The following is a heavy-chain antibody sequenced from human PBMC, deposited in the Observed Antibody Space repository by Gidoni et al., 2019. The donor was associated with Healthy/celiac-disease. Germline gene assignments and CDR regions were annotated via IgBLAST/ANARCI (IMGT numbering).Heavy chain of an antibody. J-gene: IGHJ5*02. CDR3: ARGSGYCSSTSCYRWFDP. Sequence: QVQLQESGPGLVKPSQTLSLTCTVPGGSISSGSYYWSWIRQPAGKGLEWIGRIYTSGSTNYNPSLKSRVTISVDTSKNQFSLKLSSVTAADTAVYYCARGSGYCSSTSCYRWFDPWGQGTLVTVSS. V-gene: IGHV4-61*02. CDR1: GGSISSGSYY. CDR2: IYTSGST. D-gene: IGHD2-2*01.